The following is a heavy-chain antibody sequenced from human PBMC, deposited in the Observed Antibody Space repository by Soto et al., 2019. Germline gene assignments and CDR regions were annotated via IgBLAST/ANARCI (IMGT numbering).Heavy chain of an antibody. CDR2: INSDGSST. D-gene: IGHD3-16*02. V-gene: IGHV3-74*01. J-gene: IGHJ4*02. CDR1: GFTFSSYW. CDR3: ARDISYDYVWGSYRPTPGFDY. Sequence: GGSLRLSCAASGFTFSSYWMHWVRQAPGKGLVWVSRINSDGSSTSYADSVKGRFTISRDNAKNTLYLQMNSLRAEDTAVYYCARDISYDYVWGSYRPTPGFDYWGQGTLVTVSS.